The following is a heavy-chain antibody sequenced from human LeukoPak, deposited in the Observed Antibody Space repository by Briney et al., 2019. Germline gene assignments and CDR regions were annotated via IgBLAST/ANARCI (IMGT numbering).Heavy chain of an antibody. V-gene: IGHV4-59*01. CDR1: GGSISSYY. CDR2: IYYSGST. D-gene: IGHD3-22*01. CDR3: ARSPLNYYDSSGYYL. J-gene: IGHJ5*02. Sequence: SETLSLTCTVSGGSISSYYWSWIRQPPGKGLEGIGYIYYSGSTNYNPSLKSRVTISVDTSKNQFSLKLSSVTAADTAVYYCARSPLNYYDSSGYYLWGQGTLVTVSS.